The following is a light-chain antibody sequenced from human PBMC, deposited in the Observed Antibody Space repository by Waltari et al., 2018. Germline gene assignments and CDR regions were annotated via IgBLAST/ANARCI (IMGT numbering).Light chain of an antibody. CDR1: QRVSSS. CDR3: QQRAFWPPT. J-gene: IGKJ2*01. Sequence: EIVLTQSPATLSLSLGEGATLSCRASQRVSSSLAWIQQRPGQTPRLLIYDASSRATGIPARFSGSGSGTDFTLTISSLEPEDFAVYYCQQRAFWPPTFGRGTKLEMK. V-gene: IGKV3-11*01. CDR2: DAS.